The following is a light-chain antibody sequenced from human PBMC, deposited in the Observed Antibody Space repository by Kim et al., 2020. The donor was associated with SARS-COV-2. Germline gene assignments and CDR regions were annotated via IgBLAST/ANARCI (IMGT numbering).Light chain of an antibody. Sequence: LGKTVRITCQGDSLRTYYASWYQQKTGQAPVVVVYGKDKRPSGIPDRFSGSYSGTTASLTITGAQAEDEADYYCNSRDTSGNQWMFGGGTQLTVL. CDR2: GKD. J-gene: IGLJ3*02. CDR1: SLRTYY. V-gene: IGLV3-19*01. CDR3: NSRDTSGNQWM.